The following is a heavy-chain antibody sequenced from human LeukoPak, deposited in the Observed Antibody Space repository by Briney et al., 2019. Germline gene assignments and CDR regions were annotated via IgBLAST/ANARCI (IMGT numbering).Heavy chain of an antibody. J-gene: IGHJ4*02. CDR2: IYYSGST. D-gene: IGHD6-13*01. CDR3: ARGQYSSSWYDY. CDR1: GGSISSGGYY. Sequence: SETLSLTCTVSGGSISSGGYYWSWNRQHPGKGLEWIGYIYYSGSTYYNPSLKSRVTISVDTSKNQFSLKLSSVTAADTAVYYCARGQYSSSWYDYWGQGTLVTVSS. V-gene: IGHV4-31*03.